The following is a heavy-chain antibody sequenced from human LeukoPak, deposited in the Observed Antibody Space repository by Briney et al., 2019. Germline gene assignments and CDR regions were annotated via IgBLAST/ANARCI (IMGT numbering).Heavy chain of an antibody. Sequence: GGSLRLSCAASGFTFSSYWMHWVRQAPGKGLVWVSRINTAGSTTTYADSVKGRFTISRDNSKNTLYLQMNSLRAEDTAIYYCARAFRYCSGGTCYHHDAFDIWGQGTMVTVSS. J-gene: IGHJ3*02. V-gene: IGHV3-74*03. D-gene: IGHD2-15*01. CDR1: GFTFSSYW. CDR2: INTAGSTT. CDR3: ARAFRYCSGGTCYHHDAFDI.